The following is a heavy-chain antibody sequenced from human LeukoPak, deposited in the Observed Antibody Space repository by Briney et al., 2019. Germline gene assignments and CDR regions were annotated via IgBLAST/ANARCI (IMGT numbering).Heavy chain of an antibody. CDR2: INSDGSST. D-gene: IGHD2-2*01. J-gene: IGHJ6*03. CDR3: ARGRAGYCSSTSCSRRYYYYYYYMDV. CDR1: GFTFSSYW. V-gene: IGHV3-74*01. Sequence: GGSLRLSCAASGFTFSSYWMHWVRQAPGKGLVRVSRINSDGSSTSYADSVKGRFTISRDNAKNTLYLQMNSLRAEDTAVYYCARGRAGYCSSTSCSRRYYYYYYYMDVWGKGTTVTISS.